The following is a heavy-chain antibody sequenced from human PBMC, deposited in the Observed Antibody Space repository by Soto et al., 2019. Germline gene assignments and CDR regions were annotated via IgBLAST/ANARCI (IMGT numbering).Heavy chain of an antibody. D-gene: IGHD6-19*01. CDR2: ISGSGSST. Sequence: GGSLRLSCAASGFTFSSYAMNWVRQAPGKGLEWVSVISGSGSSTYYADSVKGRFTISRDNSKNTLYLQMNSLRAEDTAVYYCARRASGWCFDDWGQGALVTVSS. CDR3: ARRASGWCFDD. CDR1: GFTFSSYA. V-gene: IGHV3-23*01. J-gene: IGHJ4*02.